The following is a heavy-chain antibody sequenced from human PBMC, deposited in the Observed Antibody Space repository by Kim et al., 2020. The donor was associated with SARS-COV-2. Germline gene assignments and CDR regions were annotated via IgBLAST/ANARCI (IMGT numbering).Heavy chain of an antibody. J-gene: IGHJ5*02. CDR2: INPSGGRT. CDR3: ARAKYSSSWYSRWFDP. CDR1: GYTFTSYY. Sequence: ASVKVSCKASGYTFTSYYLHWVRQAPGQGLEWMGVINPSGGRTSYAQKFQGRVTMTRDTSTSTVYMEMSSLRSEDTAVYYCARAKYSSSWYSRWFDPWGQGTLVTVSS. V-gene: IGHV1-46*01. D-gene: IGHD6-13*01.